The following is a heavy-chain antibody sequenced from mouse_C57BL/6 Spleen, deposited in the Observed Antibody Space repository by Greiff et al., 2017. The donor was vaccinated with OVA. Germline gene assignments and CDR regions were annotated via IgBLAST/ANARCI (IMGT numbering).Heavy chain of an antibody. CDR2: ISYDGSN. D-gene: IGHD1-1*01. CDR3: ARDPPYYYGSRDSRFAY. CDR1: GYSITSGYY. V-gene: IGHV3-6*01. J-gene: IGHJ3*01. Sequence: EVKLVESGPGLVKPSQSLSLTCSVTGYSITSGYYWNWIRQFPGNKLEWMGYISYDGSNNYNPSLKNRISITRDTSKNQFFLKLNSVTTEDTATYYCARDPPYYYGSRDSRFAYWGQGTLVTVSA.